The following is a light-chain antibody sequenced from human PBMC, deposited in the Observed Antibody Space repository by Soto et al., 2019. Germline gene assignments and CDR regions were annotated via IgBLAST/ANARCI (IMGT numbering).Light chain of an antibody. CDR2: DAS. Sequence: EIVLTQSPATLSLSPGERATLSCWASQSVTSYLAWYQQKPGQAPRLLIYDASNRATGIPARFSGSGSGTDFTLTISSLESEDFAVYYCQQRSSWPLTFGGGTRVEIK. CDR1: QSVTSY. V-gene: IGKV3-11*01. CDR3: QQRSSWPLT. J-gene: IGKJ4*01.